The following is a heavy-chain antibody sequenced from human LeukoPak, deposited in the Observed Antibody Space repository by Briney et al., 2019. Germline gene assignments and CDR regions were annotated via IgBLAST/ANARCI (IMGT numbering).Heavy chain of an antibody. CDR1: GFTFSSYA. V-gene: IGHV3-30-3*01. CDR2: ISYDGSNK. J-gene: IGHJ4*02. Sequence: GGSPRLSCAASGFTFSSYAMHWVRQAPGKGLEWVAVISYDGSNKYYADSVKGRFTISRDNSKNTLYLQMNSLRAEDTAVYYCARDHDSSGYYYVLPSWCDYWGQGTLVTVSS. CDR3: ARDHDSSGYYYVLPSWCDY. D-gene: IGHD3-22*01.